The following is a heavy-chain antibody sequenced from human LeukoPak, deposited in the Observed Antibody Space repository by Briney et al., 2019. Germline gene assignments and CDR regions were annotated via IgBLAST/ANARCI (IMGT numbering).Heavy chain of an antibody. V-gene: IGHV3-23*01. J-gene: IGHJ4*02. D-gene: IGHD5-24*01. CDR1: GFTFSNYA. CDR3: TKWRWQQSEFDS. CDR2: ISGSGGST. Sequence: GGSLRLSCAASGFTFSNYAMSWVRQAPGKGLEWVSAISGSGGSTYYADSVKGRFTISRDNSKNTLYLQMNSLTDEDTAVYYCTKWRWQQSEFDSWGQGTLVTVSS.